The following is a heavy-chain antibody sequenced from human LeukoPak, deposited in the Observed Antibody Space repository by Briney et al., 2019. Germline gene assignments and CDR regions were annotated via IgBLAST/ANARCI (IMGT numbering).Heavy chain of an antibody. CDR1: GFTFSNSW. Sequence: PGGSLRLSCAASGFTFSNSWMHWVCQAPEKGLEWVADIKCDGSEKCYVDSVKGRLTISRDKAKNSLYLQVNSLRAEDMTVYYCVRGVGSSTSCYVRAFDIWGQGTMVTVSS. V-gene: IGHV3-52*01. J-gene: IGHJ3*02. CDR2: IKCDGSEK. CDR3: VRGVGSSTSCYVRAFDI. D-gene: IGHD2-2*01.